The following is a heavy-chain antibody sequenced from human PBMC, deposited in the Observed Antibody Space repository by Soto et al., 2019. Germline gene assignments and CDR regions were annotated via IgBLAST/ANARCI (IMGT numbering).Heavy chain of an antibody. V-gene: IGHV1-69*01. CDR2: IIPIFGTA. Sequence: QVQLVQSGAEVKKPGSSVKVSCKASGGTFSSYAISWVRQAPGQGLEWMGGIIPIFGTANYAQTFQGRVTITANESTSTAYMELSSLRSEDTAVYYCARGGDYYYGSGSSDDAFDIWGQGTMVTVSS. CDR3: ARGGDYYYGSGSSDDAFDI. J-gene: IGHJ3*02. CDR1: GGTFSSYA. D-gene: IGHD3-10*01.